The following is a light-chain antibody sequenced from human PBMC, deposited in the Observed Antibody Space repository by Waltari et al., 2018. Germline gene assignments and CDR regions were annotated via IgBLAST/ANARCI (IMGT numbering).Light chain of an antibody. CDR2: KAS. V-gene: IGKV1-5*03. CDR3: QHYDGWPWT. J-gene: IGKJ1*01. CDR1: QSISSW. Sequence: DILMTQSPSTLSASVGDRVTITCRASQSISSWLAWYQKTPGKPPKLLTYKASTLESGVPERFSGSGSGTEFTLTISSLQPDDFATYYCQHYDGWPWTFGQGTEVEIK.